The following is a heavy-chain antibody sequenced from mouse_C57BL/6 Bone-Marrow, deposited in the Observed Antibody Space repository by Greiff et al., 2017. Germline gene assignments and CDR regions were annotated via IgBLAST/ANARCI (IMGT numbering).Heavy chain of an antibody. V-gene: IGHV1-82*01. Sequence: VQRVESGPELVKPGASVTISCKASGYAFSSSWMNWVKQRPGKGLEWIGRIYPGDGDTNYNGKFKGKATLTADKSSSTAYMQLSSLTSEDSAVYFCARRDYGSSGYWYFDVWGTGTTVTVSS. CDR2: IYPGDGDT. CDR1: GYAFSSSW. D-gene: IGHD1-1*01. CDR3: ARRDYGSSGYWYFDV. J-gene: IGHJ1*03.